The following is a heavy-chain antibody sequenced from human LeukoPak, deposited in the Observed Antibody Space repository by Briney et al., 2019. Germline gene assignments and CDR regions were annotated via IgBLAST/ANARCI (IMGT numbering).Heavy chain of an antibody. Sequence: GGSLRLSCAASGFTFSRYTMNWVRQAPGKGLEWVSSIGTSSSYIYYADSVKGRFTISRDNAKNSLYLQMNSLRAEDTAMYYCARPDSPRDPGVDYWGQGTLVTVSS. D-gene: IGHD3-22*01. J-gene: IGHJ4*02. CDR2: IGTSSSYI. CDR1: GFTFSRYT. V-gene: IGHV3-21*01. CDR3: ARPDSPRDPGVDY.